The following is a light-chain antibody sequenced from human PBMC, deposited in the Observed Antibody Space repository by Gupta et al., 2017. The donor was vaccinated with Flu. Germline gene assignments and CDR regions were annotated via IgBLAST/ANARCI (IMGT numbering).Light chain of an antibody. V-gene: IGKV3-15*01. CDR1: QSVNSN. CDR3: QQYNDWPLT. Sequence: EIVLTTSPPTLSVSPGQRATLSCRASQSVNSNLPWFQQKPGQPPRLVIFGGSTRATGIPASFTGSGSGTEFTLTISSLQSEHLGVFYCQQYNDWPLTFGLGTKVEIK. CDR2: GGS. J-gene: IGKJ1*01.